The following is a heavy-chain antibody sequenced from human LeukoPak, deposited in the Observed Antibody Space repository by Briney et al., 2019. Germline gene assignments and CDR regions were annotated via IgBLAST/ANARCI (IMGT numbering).Heavy chain of an antibody. CDR3: ARGDMTTVTTMGY. J-gene: IGHJ4*02. CDR1: GGSISSYY. Sequence: SETLSLTCTVSGGSISSYYWSWIRQPPGKGLEWIGYFYYSGSTNYNPSLKSRVSISVDTSKNQFSLRLSSVTTADTAVYYCARGDMTTVTTMGYWGQGTLVTVSS. CDR2: FYYSGST. D-gene: IGHD4-17*01. V-gene: IGHV4-59*01.